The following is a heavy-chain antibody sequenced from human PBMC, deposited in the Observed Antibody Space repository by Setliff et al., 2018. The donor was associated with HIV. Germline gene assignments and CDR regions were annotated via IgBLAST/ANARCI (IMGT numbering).Heavy chain of an antibody. CDR3: VKVFPRRYLYSSGYYYFDY. J-gene: IGHJ4*02. CDR2: ISGSADST. V-gene: IGHV3-23*01. D-gene: IGHD3-22*01. Sequence: GGSLRLSCAASGFIFSSYAMNWVRQAPGKGLEWVSAISGSADSTYYAHSVRGRFTISRDNSKNTLYLQMNSLRAEDTAVYYCVKVFPRRYLYSSGYYYFDYWGLGTLVTVSS. CDR1: GFIFSSYA.